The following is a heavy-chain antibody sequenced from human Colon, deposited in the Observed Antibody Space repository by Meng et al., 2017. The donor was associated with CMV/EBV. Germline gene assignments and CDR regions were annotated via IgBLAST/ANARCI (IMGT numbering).Heavy chain of an antibody. D-gene: IGHD3-9*01. J-gene: IGHJ6*02. CDR1: GFTFSSYA. CDR3: AKVASRETYYDILTGPNYGMDV. CDR2: ISGSGGST. Sequence: SCAASGFTFSSYAMSWVRQAPGKGLEWVSAISGSGGSTYYADSVKGRFTISRDNSKNTLYLQMNSLRAEDTAVYYCAKVASRETYYDILTGPNYGMDVWGQGTTVTVSS. V-gene: IGHV3-23*01.